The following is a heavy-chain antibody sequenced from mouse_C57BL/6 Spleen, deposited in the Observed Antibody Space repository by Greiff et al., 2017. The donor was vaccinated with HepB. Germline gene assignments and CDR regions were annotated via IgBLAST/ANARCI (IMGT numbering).Heavy chain of an antibody. CDR3: ARDPDYYGSSYGYFDV. CDR2: ISYDGSN. D-gene: IGHD1-1*01. V-gene: IGHV3-6*01. CDR1: GYSITSGYY. J-gene: IGHJ1*03. Sequence: EVHLVESGPGLVKPSQSLSLTCSVTGYSITSGYYWNWIRQFPGNKLEWMGYISYDGSNNYNPSLKNRISITRDTSKNQFFLKLNSVTTEDTATYYCARDPDYYGSSYGYFDVWGTGTTVTVSS.